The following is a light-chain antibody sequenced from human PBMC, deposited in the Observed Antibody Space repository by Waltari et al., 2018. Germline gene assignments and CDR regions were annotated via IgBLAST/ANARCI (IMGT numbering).Light chain of an antibody. CDR2: AAS. CDR3: LQDYSYPWT. Sequence: AIQMTQSPSSLSAAVGDSVTITCRASQDIRNDLGWYQQKPGEAPKLLIYAASTLQSGVPSRFSGSGSGTDFTLTISSPQPEDFATYYCLQDYSYPWTFGQGTKVEIK. J-gene: IGKJ1*01. V-gene: IGKV1-6*01. CDR1: QDIRND.